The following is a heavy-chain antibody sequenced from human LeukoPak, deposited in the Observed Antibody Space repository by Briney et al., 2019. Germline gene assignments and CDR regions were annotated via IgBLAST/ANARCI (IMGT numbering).Heavy chain of an antibody. CDR1: GFTFSSYA. CDR3: ARERIAALDY. J-gene: IGHJ4*02. CDR2: ISYDGSNK. D-gene: IGHD6-13*01. Sequence: GGSPRLSCAASGFTFSSYAMHWVRQAPGKGLEWVAVISYDGSNKYYADSVKGRFTISRDNSKNTLYLQMNSLRAEDTAVYYCARERIAALDYWGQGTLVTVSS. V-gene: IGHV3-30-3*01.